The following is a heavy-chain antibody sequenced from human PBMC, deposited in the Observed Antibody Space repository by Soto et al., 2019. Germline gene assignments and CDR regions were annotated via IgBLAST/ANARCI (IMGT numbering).Heavy chain of an antibody. CDR1: VASISTNHHN. J-gene: IGHJ5*02. D-gene: IGHD3-16*02. CDR3: ARLPTRYPNWFDP. V-gene: IGHV4-39*01. CDR2: IHYRGDT. Sequence: QVQLQGSGPGLVRPSETLSLTCTVSVASISTNHHNWAWVRQPPGQGLDWMGNIHYRGDTYLNPSLGSRLSMSVDTSKNQFSLKLTSVTAADTAVYYFARLPTRYPNWFDPWGHGTLVTVSS.